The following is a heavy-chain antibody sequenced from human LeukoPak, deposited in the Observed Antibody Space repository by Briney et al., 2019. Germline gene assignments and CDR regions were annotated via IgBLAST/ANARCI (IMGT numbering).Heavy chain of an antibody. D-gene: IGHD2-15*01. V-gene: IGHV4-59*08. J-gene: IGHJ4*02. CDR2: ISDTGST. Sequence: SETLSLTCTVSGDSISSYYWSWIRQPPGKGLEWIGYISDTGSTNHNPSLKSRLTISVDTSKNQFSLKVTSVTAADTAVYYCARQRRSASLLYYFDYWGQGTLVTVSS. CDR3: ARQRRSASLLYYFDY. CDR1: GDSISSYY.